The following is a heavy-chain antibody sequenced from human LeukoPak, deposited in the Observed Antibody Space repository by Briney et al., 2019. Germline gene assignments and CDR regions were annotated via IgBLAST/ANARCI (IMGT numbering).Heavy chain of an antibody. CDR1: GGSFSGYY. D-gene: IGHD3-16*01. CDR3: ARSTLAIFDY. V-gene: IGHV4-34*01. Sequence: SETLSLTCAVYGGSFSGYYWSWIRQPPGKGLEWIGEINHSGSTNYNPSLKSRVNISVDTSKNQFSLKLSSVTAADTAVYYCARSTLAIFDYWGQGTLVTVSS. CDR2: INHSGST. J-gene: IGHJ4*02.